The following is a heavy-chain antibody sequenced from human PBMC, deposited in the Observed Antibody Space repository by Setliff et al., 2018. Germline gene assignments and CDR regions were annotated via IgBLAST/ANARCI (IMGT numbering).Heavy chain of an antibody. CDR2: INAGNGNT. J-gene: IGHJ4*02. CDR3: ARVGQQLVSGDY. V-gene: IGHV1-3*01. Sequence: ASVKVSCKASGYTFTSYAMHWVRQAPGQRLEWMGWINAGNGNTKYSQKFQGRVTITRDTSASTAYMELSSLRSDDTAVYYCARVGQQLVSGDYWGQGTLVTVSS. D-gene: IGHD6-13*01. CDR1: GYTFTSYA.